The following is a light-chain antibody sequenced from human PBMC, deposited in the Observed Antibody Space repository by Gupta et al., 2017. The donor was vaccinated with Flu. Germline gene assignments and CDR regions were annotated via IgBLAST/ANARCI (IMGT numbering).Light chain of an antibody. V-gene: IGLV2-14*01. Sequence: QSALTQPASVSGSPGQSITISCTGTSSDVGGYNYVSWYQQHPGKAPKLMMYEVSNRPSGVSNRFAGSKSGNTASTNXSXLQAEDXAYYYCSLYTSSRTRVFGGGTKLTVL. J-gene: IGLJ3*02. CDR1: SSDVGGYNY. CDR3: SLYTSSRTRV. CDR2: EVS.